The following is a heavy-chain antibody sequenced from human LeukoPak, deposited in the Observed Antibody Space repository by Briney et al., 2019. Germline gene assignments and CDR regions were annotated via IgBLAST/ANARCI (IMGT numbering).Heavy chain of an antibody. J-gene: IGHJ4*02. Sequence: PGGSRRLSCAASGFTFSSYEMNWVRQAAGKGLEWVSYISSSGGTIYYADSVKGRFTISRDNAKNSLYLQMNSLRAEDTAVYYCARARSYFDYWGQGTLVTVSS. CDR3: ARARSYFDY. CDR1: GFTFSSYE. V-gene: IGHV3-48*03. CDR2: ISSSGGTI.